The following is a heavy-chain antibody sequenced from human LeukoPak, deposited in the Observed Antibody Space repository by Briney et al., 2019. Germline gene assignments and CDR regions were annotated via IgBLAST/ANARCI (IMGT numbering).Heavy chain of an antibody. CDR2: ISSSSSAI. Sequence: GGSLRLSCAASGFTFSSYSMNWVRQAPGKGLEWISYISSSSSAIHHADSVEGRFTISRDNAKNSLYLQMNSLRVEDTAVYYCAKTGTPWYYFDYWGQGTLVTVSS. CDR3: AKTGTPWYYFDY. V-gene: IGHV3-48*04. CDR1: GFTFSSYS. J-gene: IGHJ4*02. D-gene: IGHD1-1*01.